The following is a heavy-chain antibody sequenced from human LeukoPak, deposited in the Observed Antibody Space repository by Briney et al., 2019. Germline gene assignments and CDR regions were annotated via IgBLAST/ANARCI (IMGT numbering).Heavy chain of an antibody. J-gene: IGHJ6*03. CDR3: ARDSSYYYYYMDV. CDR1: GFTVGSNY. Sequence: GGSLRLSCAASGFTVGSNYMSWVRQAPGKGLEWVSLIYSTGSTYYADSVRGRFTISRDNSKNTLYLQMNSLRAEDTAVYYCARDSSYYYYYMDVWGKGTTVIVSS. CDR2: IYSTGST. V-gene: IGHV3-53*01.